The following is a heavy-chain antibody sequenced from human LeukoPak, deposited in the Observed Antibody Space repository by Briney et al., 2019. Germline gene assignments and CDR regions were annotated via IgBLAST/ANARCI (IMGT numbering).Heavy chain of an antibody. V-gene: IGHV1-2*02. Sequence: GASVKVSCKASGYTFTDYYIHWVRQAPGQGLEWMGWINPNSGGTKYAQKFQGRVTMTRDTSISTAYMELSRLRSDDTAVYYCARDSGDGYNAYYFDYWGQGTLVTVSS. CDR3: ARDSGDGYNAYYFDY. D-gene: IGHD5-24*01. CDR1: GYTFTDYY. J-gene: IGHJ4*02. CDR2: INPNSGGT.